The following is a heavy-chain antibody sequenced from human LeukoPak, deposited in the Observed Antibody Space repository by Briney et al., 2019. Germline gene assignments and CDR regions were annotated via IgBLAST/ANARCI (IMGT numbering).Heavy chain of an antibody. CDR1: GGSISSYY. Sequence: SSETLSLTCTVSGGSISSYYWSWIRQPPGKGLEWIGYMYYSGSTNYNPSLKSRVTISVDTSKNQFSLELTSVTAADTAVYYCAREGYTAMVTGAMDVWGQGTTVTVSS. V-gene: IGHV4-59*01. CDR2: MYYSGST. CDR3: AREGYTAMVTGAMDV. J-gene: IGHJ6*02. D-gene: IGHD5-18*01.